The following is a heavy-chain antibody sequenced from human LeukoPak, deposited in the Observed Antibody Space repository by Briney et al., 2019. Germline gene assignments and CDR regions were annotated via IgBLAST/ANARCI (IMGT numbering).Heavy chain of an antibody. J-gene: IGHJ4*02. D-gene: IGHD6-13*01. Sequence: GGSLRLSSAASGFTVSSSYMNWVRQAPGKGLEWVSVIYSGGTTYYADSVKGRFTISRDNPKNTLYLQMNSLRAEDTAVYYCARARAAAGTFLFDYWGQGTLVTVSS. CDR1: GFTVSSSY. CDR3: ARARAAAGTFLFDY. V-gene: IGHV3-53*01. CDR2: IYSGGTT.